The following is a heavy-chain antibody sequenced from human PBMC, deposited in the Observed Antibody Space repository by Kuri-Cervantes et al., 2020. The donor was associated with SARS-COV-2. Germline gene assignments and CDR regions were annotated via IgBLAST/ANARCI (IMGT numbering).Heavy chain of an antibody. V-gene: IGHV3-23*01. CDR1: GFTFSSYI. CDR3: AKHLSGSLDY. Sequence: GGSLRLSCAASGFTFSSYIMSWVRQAPGKGLEWVSAVGPGGRSTYYAGPVKGRFTISRDNSKNTLFLQMNSLRAEDTAVYYCAKHLSGSLDYWGQGTLVTVSS. J-gene: IGHJ4*02. CDR2: VGPGGRST. D-gene: IGHD1-26*01.